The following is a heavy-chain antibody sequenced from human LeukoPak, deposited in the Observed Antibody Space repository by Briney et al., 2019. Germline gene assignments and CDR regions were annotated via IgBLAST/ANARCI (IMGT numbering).Heavy chain of an antibody. CDR2: IYYSGST. CDR1: GGSISSSSYY. D-gene: IGHD1-1*01. V-gene: IGHV4-39*07. J-gene: IGHJ4*02. CDR3: TREHGGTTVDY. Sequence: SETLSLTCTVSGGSISSSSYYWGWIRQPPGKGLEWIGSIYYSGSTYYNPSLKSRVTISVDTSKNQFSLKLSSVTAADTAVYYYTREHGGTTVDYWGQGTLVTVSS.